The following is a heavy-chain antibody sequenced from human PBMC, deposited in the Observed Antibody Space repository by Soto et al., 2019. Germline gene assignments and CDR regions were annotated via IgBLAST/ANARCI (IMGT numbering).Heavy chain of an antibody. V-gene: IGHV4-30-4*01. J-gene: IGHJ6*02. D-gene: IGHD2-2*01. CDR2: IYYSGST. Sequence: SETLSLTCTVSGGSISSGDYYWSWIRQPPGKGLEWIGYIYYSGSTYYNPSLKSRVTISVDTSKNQFSLKLSSVTAADTAVYYCARDQVVPPARPNYYGMDVWGQGTTVTVS. CDR1: GGSISSGDYY. CDR3: ARDQVVPPARPNYYGMDV.